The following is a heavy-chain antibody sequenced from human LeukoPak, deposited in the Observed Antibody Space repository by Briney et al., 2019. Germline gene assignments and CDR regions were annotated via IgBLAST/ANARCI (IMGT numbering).Heavy chain of an antibody. CDR3: ARKPYDSSGYSYD. CDR1: GFTFSSYW. V-gene: IGHV3-7*01. J-gene: IGHJ4*02. CDR2: IKQDGSEK. Sequence: GGSLRLSCAASGFTFSSYWMSWVRQAPGKGLEWVANIKQDGSEKYYVDSVKGRFTISRDDAKNSLYLQMNSLRAEDTAVYYCARKPYDSSGYSYDWGQGTLVTVSS. D-gene: IGHD3-22*01.